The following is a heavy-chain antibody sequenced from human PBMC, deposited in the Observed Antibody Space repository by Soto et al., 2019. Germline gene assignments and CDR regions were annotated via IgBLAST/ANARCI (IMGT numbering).Heavy chain of an antibody. CDR2: ISWNSGSI. D-gene: IGHD6-19*01. V-gene: IGHV3-9*01. CDR1: GFTFDDYA. Sequence: GGSLRLSCAASGFTFDDYAMHWVRQAPGKGLEWVSGISWNSGSIGYADSVKGRFTISRDNTKNSLYLQMNSLRAEDTALYYCAKDIEQWLVQGAFDIWGQGTMVTVSS. CDR3: AKDIEQWLVQGAFDI. J-gene: IGHJ3*02.